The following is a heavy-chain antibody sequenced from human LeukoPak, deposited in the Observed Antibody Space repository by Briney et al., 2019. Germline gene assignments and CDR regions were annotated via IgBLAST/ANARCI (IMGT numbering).Heavy chain of an antibody. Sequence: SETLSLTCAVYGGSFSGYYWSWIRQPPGKGLEWIGEISHSGSTNYNPSLKSRVTISVDTSKNQFSLKLSSVTAADTAVYYCARLRFLEWLSGLPLFDPWGQGTLVTVSS. CDR1: GGSFSGYY. CDR2: ISHSGST. J-gene: IGHJ5*02. V-gene: IGHV4-34*01. CDR3: ARLRFLEWLSGLPLFDP. D-gene: IGHD3-3*01.